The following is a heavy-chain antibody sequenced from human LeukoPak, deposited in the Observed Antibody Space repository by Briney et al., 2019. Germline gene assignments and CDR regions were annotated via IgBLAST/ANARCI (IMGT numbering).Heavy chain of an antibody. Sequence: ASETLSLTCTVSGGSISSSSYYWGWIRQPPGKGLEWIGSIYYSGSTYYNPSLKSRVTISVDTSKNQFSLKLSSVTAADTAVYYCARHFPHSGYDFIGYWGQGTLVTVSS. CDR1: GGSISSSSYY. CDR2: IYYSGST. J-gene: IGHJ4*02. CDR3: ARHFPHSGYDFIGY. V-gene: IGHV4-39*01. D-gene: IGHD5-12*01.